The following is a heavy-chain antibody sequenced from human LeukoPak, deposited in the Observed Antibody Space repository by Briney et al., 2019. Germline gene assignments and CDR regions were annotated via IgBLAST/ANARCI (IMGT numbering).Heavy chain of an antibody. V-gene: IGHV4-59*01. CDR1: GGSLSSYY. Sequence: PSETLSLTCTVSGGSLSSYYWSWIRQPPGKGLEWIGYIYYSGSTNYNPSLKSRVTISVDRSKNQFSLKLSSVTAADTSVYYCARGYSSANWFDPWGQGTLVTVSS. J-gene: IGHJ5*02. CDR3: ARGYSSANWFDP. CDR2: IYYSGST. D-gene: IGHD6-25*01.